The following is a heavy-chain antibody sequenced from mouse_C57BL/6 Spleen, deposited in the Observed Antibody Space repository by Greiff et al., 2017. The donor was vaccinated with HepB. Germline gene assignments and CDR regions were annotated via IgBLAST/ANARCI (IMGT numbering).Heavy chain of an antibody. J-gene: IGHJ3*01. CDR1: GYTFTDYY. CDR2: IYPGSGNT. CDR3: ARSSIHYYGSRSSPSWFAY. Sequence: VQRVESGAELVRPGASVKLSCKASGYTFTDYYINWVKQRPGQGLEWIARIYPGSGNTYYNEKFKGKATLTAEKSSSTAYMQLSSLTSEDSAVYFCARSSIHYYGSRSSPSWFAYWGQGTLVTVSA. V-gene: IGHV1-76*01. D-gene: IGHD1-1*01.